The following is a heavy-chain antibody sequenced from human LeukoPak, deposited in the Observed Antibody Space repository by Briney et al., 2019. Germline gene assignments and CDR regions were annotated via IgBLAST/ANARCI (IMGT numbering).Heavy chain of an antibody. Sequence: SETLSLTCAVYGGSFSGYYWSWIRQPPGKGLEWIGEINHSGSTNYNPSLKSRVTISVDTSKNQFSLKLSSVTAADTAVYYCALEGYSYGKGDYWGQGTLVTVSS. D-gene: IGHD5-18*01. CDR1: GGSFSGYY. CDR3: ALEGYSYGKGDY. CDR2: INHSGST. J-gene: IGHJ4*02. V-gene: IGHV4-34*01.